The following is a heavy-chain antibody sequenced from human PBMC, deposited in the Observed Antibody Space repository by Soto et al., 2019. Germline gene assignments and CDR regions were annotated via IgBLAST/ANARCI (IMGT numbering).Heavy chain of an antibody. D-gene: IGHD2-15*01. CDR2: IDPSDSYT. V-gene: IGHV5-10-1*01. Sequence: GESLKISCKGSGYSFTSYWISWVRQMPGKGLEWMGRIDPSDSYTNYSPSFQGHVTISADKSISTAYLQWSSLKASDTAMYYCAKYCSGGSCHGYYGMDVWGQGTTVTVSS. J-gene: IGHJ6*02. CDR1: GYSFTSYW. CDR3: AKYCSGGSCHGYYGMDV.